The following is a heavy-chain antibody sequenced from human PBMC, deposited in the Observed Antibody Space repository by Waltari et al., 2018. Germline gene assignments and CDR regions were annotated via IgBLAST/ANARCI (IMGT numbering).Heavy chain of an antibody. Sequence: QVQLVQSGAEVKKPGASVKVSCKASGYTFTGYYMHWVRQAPGQGLEWMGWINPNRGGTNYAQKFQGWVTMTRDTSISTAYMELSRLRSDDTAVYYCARDPKYYGMDVWGQGTTVTVSS. CDR1: GYTFTGYY. CDR3: ARDPKYYGMDV. CDR2: INPNRGGT. J-gene: IGHJ6*02. V-gene: IGHV1-2*04.